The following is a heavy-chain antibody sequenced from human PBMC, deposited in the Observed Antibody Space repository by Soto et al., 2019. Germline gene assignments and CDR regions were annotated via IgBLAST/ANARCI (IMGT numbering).Heavy chain of an antibody. J-gene: IGHJ4*02. Sequence: QVQLVQSGAEVKKPGSSVKVSCKASGGTFSSYTISWVRQAPGQGLEWMGRISPILGIANYAQKFQGRVTITADKSTSTAYRELSSLRSEDTAVYYWARDYGDYYFDYWGQGTLVTVSS. D-gene: IGHD4-17*01. CDR3: ARDYGDYYFDY. CDR1: GGTFSSYT. V-gene: IGHV1-69*08. CDR2: ISPILGIA.